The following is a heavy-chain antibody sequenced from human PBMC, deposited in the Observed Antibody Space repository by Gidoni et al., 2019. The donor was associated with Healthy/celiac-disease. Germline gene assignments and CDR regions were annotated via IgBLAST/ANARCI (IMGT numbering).Heavy chain of an antibody. V-gene: IGHV1-2*02. CDR1: GYTFTGSY. CDR2: INPNSGGT. D-gene: IGHD1-7*01. J-gene: IGHJ6*02. CDR3: ARANGLGFNGITGTAYGMDV. Sequence: QVQLVQSGAEVKKPGASVKVSCRASGYTFTGSYMHWVRQAPGQGLEWMGWINPNSGGTNYAQKFQGRVTMTRDTSISTAYMELSRLRSDDTAVYYCARANGLGFNGITGTAYGMDVWGQGTTVTVSS.